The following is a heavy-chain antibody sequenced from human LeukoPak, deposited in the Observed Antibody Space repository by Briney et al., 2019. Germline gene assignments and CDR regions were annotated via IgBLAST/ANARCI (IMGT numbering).Heavy chain of an antibody. J-gene: IGHJ4*02. Sequence: ASVKVSCKASGYTFTGYYMHWVRQAPGQGLEWMGWINPNSGGTNYAQKFQGRVTMTRDTSISTAYMELSRLRSDDTAAYYCAREVAIVVVPAATFQDYWGQGTLVTVSS. D-gene: IGHD2-2*01. CDR2: INPNSGGT. V-gene: IGHV1-2*02. CDR1: GYTFTGYY. CDR3: AREVAIVVVPAATFQDY.